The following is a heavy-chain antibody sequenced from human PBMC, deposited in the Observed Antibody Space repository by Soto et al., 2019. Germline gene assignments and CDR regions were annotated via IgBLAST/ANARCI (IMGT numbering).Heavy chain of an antibody. CDR3: ARHEGDYYFDF. V-gene: IGHV4-59*08. D-gene: IGHD3-16*01. Sequence: QVQLQESGPGLVKPSETLSLTCTVSGGSISSYYWSWIRQPPGKGLEWIGYIYYSGSTKSNPSLKSRVTISVDTSKNQLSLKLSAVTAADTAVYYCARHEGDYYFDFWGQGTLVTVSS. CDR1: GGSISSYY. J-gene: IGHJ4*02. CDR2: IYYSGST.